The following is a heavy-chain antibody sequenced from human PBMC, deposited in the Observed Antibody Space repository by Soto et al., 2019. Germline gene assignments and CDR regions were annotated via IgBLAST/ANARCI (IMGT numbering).Heavy chain of an antibody. CDR2: IYYSGRT. Sequence: QVQLQESGPGLVKPSETLSLTCTVSDGSISSYYWSWIRQPPGKGLEWIGYIYYSGRTDHNPSLKSRVTISVDTSKNQFSLKLSYVTAADTAEYFCPRHWYGSGTHYPFDSWGQGTLVTVSS. J-gene: IGHJ4*02. V-gene: IGHV4-59*08. D-gene: IGHD3-10*01. CDR3: PRHWYGSGTHYPFDS. CDR1: DGSISSYY.